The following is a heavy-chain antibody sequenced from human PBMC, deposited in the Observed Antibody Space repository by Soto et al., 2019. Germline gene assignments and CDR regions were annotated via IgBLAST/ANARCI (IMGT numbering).Heavy chain of an antibody. CDR2: MNPNSGNT. CDR1: GYTFTSYD. V-gene: IGHV1-8*01. Sequence: ASVKVSCKASGYTFTSYDINWVRQATGQGLEWMGWMNPNSGNTGYAQKFQGRVTMTRNTSISTAYMGLSSLRSEDTAVYYCARRYLENSPSFLYCSSTSCYVGENWFDPWGQGTLVTVSS. J-gene: IGHJ5*02. CDR3: ARRYLENSPSFLYCSSTSCYVGENWFDP. D-gene: IGHD2-2*01.